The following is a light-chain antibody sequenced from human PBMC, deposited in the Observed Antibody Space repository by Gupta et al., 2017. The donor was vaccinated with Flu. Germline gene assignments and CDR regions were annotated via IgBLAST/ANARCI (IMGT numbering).Light chain of an antibody. CDR3: QSSDNNGSWV. V-gene: IGLV3-25*02. J-gene: IGLJ3*02. CDR1: ALPKQY. CDR2: TDN. Sequence: SYELTQPPSVSVSPGQTASITCSGHALPKQYAYWYQQKPGQAPVLVIHTDNERPSGIPERFSGSSSGTAVTLVISGVQAEDEADYYCQSSDNNGSWVFGGGTKLTVL.